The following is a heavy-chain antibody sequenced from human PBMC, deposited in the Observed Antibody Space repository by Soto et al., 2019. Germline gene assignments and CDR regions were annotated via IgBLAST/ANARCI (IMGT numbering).Heavy chain of an antibody. Sequence: EVQLLESGGGLVQPGGSLRLSCAASGFTFSTYAMSWVRQAPGKGLEWVSTITTSGGNTYYADSVQGRFTISRDNSKNTLYLQLNSLRAEDTDVYYCAGRYCTNGVCYTNYYYYIDVLGKGTTVTVSS. D-gene: IGHD2-8*01. V-gene: IGHV3-23*01. J-gene: IGHJ6*03. CDR1: GFTFSTYA. CDR2: ITTSGGNT. CDR3: AGRYCTNGVCYTNYYYYIDV.